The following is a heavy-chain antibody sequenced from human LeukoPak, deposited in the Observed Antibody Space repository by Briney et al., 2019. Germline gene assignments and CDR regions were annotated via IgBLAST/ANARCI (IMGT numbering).Heavy chain of an antibody. Sequence: GGSLRLSCAASGFTFSSYSMNWVRQAPGKGLEWVSSISSGSSYIYYADSVKGRFTISRDNAKNSLYLQMNSLRAEDTAVYYCASEAYYDFWSGYPMDVWGQGTTVTVSS. J-gene: IGHJ6*02. CDR1: GFTFSSYS. V-gene: IGHV3-21*01. D-gene: IGHD3-3*01. CDR2: ISSGSSYI. CDR3: ASEAYYDFWSGYPMDV.